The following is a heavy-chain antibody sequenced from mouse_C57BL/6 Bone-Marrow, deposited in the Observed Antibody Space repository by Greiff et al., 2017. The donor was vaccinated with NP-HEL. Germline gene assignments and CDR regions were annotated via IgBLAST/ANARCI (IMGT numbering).Heavy chain of an antibody. J-gene: IGHJ4*01. Sequence: VKLMESGPGLVQPSQSLSITCTVSGFSLTSYGVHWVRQSPGKGLEWLGVICRGGSTDYNAAFMSRLSSTKDNSKGQVFFTMNSLQADDTAIYYCAKRGYGRDYAMDYWGQGTSVTVSS. CDR3: AKRGYGRDYAMDY. D-gene: IGHD1-1*01. CDR1: GFSLTSYG. CDR2: ICRGGST. V-gene: IGHV2-5*01.